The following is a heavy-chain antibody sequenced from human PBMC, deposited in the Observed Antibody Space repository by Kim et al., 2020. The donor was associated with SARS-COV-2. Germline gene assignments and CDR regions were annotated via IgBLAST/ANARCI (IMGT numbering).Heavy chain of an antibody. J-gene: IGHJ5*02. CDR3: AKAVDTDMVRENWFDH. Sequence: SVKGRYTNSRDNSKHTLYLQMNSLRAEDTAVYYCAKAVDTDMVRENWFDHWGQGTLVTVSS. D-gene: IGHD5-18*01. V-gene: IGHV3-23*01.